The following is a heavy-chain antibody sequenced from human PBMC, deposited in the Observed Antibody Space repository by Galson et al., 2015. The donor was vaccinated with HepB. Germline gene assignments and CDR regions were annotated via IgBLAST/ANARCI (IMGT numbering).Heavy chain of an antibody. CDR1: GFTFSSYA. V-gene: IGHV3-23*01. J-gene: IGHJ4*02. D-gene: IGHD2-15*01. Sequence: SLRLSCAASGFTFSSYAMSWVRQAPGKGLEWVSAISGSGGSTYYADSVKGRFTISRDNSKNTLYLQMNSLRAEDTAVYYCAKHRYCSGGSCPDYWGQGTLVTVSS. CDR3: AKHRYCSGGSCPDY. CDR2: ISGSGGST.